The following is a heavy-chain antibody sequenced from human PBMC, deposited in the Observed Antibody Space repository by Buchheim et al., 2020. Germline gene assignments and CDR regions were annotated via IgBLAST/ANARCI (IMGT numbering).Heavy chain of an antibody. D-gene: IGHD6-13*01. CDR2: IWNDGTNQ. V-gene: IGHV3-33*01. CDR3: ARGQGSSWPYYYFYMDV. Sequence: QVHLMESGGGVVQPGRSLRLSCAASGFTFSSSGMHWVRQAPGKGLEWVAVIWNDGTNQQYADSAKGRFTISRDNSKNTLYLRMTSLTADDSAVYYCARGQGSSWPYYYFYMDVWGKGTT. J-gene: IGHJ6*03. CDR1: GFTFSSSG.